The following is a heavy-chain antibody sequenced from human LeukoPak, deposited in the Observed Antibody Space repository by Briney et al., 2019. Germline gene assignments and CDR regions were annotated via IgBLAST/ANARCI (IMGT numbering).Heavy chain of an antibody. CDR3: ARGRRLGELFGY. CDR1: GGTFSGYY. V-gene: IGHV4-34*01. D-gene: IGHD3-16*01. CDR2: INHSGST. J-gene: IGHJ4*02. Sequence: SETLPLTCAVYGGTFSGYYWSWIRQPPGKGLEWIGEINHSGSTNYNPSLKSRVTISVDTSKNQFSLKLSSVTAADTAVYYRARGRRLGELFGYWGQGSLVTVSS.